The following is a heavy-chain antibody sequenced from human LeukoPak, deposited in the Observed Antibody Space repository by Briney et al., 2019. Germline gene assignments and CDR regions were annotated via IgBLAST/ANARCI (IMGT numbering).Heavy chain of an antibody. Sequence: KTSETLSLTCTVSGGSISSRPYYWGWVRQPPGKGLEWIGTISYSGTTYYSPSLKSRVTISVDTSKNQFSLKLSSVTAADTAVYYCARDGSGRYCSGSSCYPFDPWGQGTLVTVSS. J-gene: IGHJ5*02. CDR2: ISYSGTT. V-gene: IGHV4-39*07. CDR1: GGSISSRPYY. CDR3: ARDGSGRYCSGSSCYPFDP. D-gene: IGHD2-15*01.